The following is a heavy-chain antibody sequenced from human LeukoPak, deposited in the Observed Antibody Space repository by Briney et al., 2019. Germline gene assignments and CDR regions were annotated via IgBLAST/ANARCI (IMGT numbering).Heavy chain of an antibody. CDR2: ISWNSGSI. D-gene: IGHD3-9*01. J-gene: IGHJ4*02. CDR1: GFTFDDYA. V-gene: IGHV3-9*01. CDR3: AKAHYDILTGSDY. Sequence: GGSLRLSCAASGFTFDDYAMHWVRQAPGKGLEWVSGISWNSGSIGYADCVKGRFTISRDNAKNSLYLQMNSLRAEDTAVYYCAKAHYDILTGSDYWGQGTLVTVSS.